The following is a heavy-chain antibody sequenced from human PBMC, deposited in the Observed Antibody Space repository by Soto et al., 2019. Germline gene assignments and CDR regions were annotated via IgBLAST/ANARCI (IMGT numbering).Heavy chain of an antibody. D-gene: IGHD5-12*01. CDR1: GDSVTSGSHY. CDR2: IFYSENT. J-gene: IGHJ6*01. Sequence: SGTLSLTCTVSGDSVTSGSHYWSWIRQPPGKGLEYIGYIFYSENTSYHPSLKSRVTISVDTSKNQFSLKLSSVTAADTALYYCARVXVEMATIGYYYSYGVDVWGQGTTVTVSS. CDR3: ARVXVEMATIGYYYSYGVDV. V-gene: IGHV4-61*01.